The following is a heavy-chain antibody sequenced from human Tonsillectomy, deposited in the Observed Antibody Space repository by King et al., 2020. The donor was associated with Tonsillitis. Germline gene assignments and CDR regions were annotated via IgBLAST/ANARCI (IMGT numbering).Heavy chain of an antibody. J-gene: IGHJ4*02. CDR2: ISGGGGST. D-gene: IGHD4-11*01. Sequence: VQLLESGGGLVQPGGSLRLSCEASGFTFSNYAMGWVRQAPGKGLEWVSAISGGGGSTYYADSVKGRVSMSRDNSKHTLYLQMNSLRAEDTALYYCAKDTYSNYLCPSSFDSWGQGTLVTVSS. V-gene: IGHV3-23*01. CDR1: GFTFSNYA. CDR3: AKDTYSNYLCPSSFDS.